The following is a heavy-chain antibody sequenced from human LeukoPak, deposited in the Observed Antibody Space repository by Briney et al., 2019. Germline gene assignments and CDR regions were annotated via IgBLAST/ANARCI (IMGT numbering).Heavy chain of an antibody. CDR2: IYSGGST. CDR1: GFTVSSNY. Sequence: GGSLRLSCAASGFTVSSNYMSWVRQAPGKGLEWVSVIYSGGSTYYADSVKGRFTISRHNPKNTLYLQMNSLRAEDTAVYYCARGGSGWYYFDYWGQGTLVTVSS. D-gene: IGHD6-19*01. CDR3: ARGGSGWYYFDY. J-gene: IGHJ4*02. V-gene: IGHV3-53*04.